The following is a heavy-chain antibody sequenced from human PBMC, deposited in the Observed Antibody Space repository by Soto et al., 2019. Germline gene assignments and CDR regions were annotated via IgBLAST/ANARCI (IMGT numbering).Heavy chain of an antibody. J-gene: IGHJ5*02. CDR1: SGSISSSNW. Sequence: QVQLQESGPGLVKPSGTLSLTCAVSSGSISSSNWWSWVRQPPGKGLEWIGEIYHSGSTNYNPSRKSRVTIAVDKSMNLFSLKLSSVTAADTAVYYCARNSLHMVRGPQGFVPWGQGTLVTVSS. CDR2: IYHSGST. V-gene: IGHV4-4*02. D-gene: IGHD3-10*01. CDR3: ARNSLHMVRGPQGFVP.